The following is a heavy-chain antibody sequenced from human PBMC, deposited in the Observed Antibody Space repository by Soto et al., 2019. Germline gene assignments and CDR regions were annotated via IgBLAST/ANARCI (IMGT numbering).Heavy chain of an antibody. CDR1: GGTFSSYA. V-gene: IGHV1-69*01. Sequence: QVQLVQSGAEVKKPGSSVKVSCKASGGTFSSYAISWVRQAPGQGLEWMGGIMPIFGTANYAQKYQGRVTITANESTSTAYMELTTLRSDETAAYYCAGDLPLCRRLAAADGVRFDPWGQGTLVTVSS. D-gene: IGHD6-13*01. CDR2: IMPIFGTA. J-gene: IGHJ5*02. CDR3: AGDLPLCRRLAAADGVRFDP.